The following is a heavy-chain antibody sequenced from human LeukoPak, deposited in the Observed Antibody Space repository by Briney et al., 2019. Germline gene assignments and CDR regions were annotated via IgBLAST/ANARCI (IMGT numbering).Heavy chain of an antibody. Sequence: PGGSLRLSCAASGFIFSRFSMSWVRQAPGKGLELVSGIGSGGTTHYADSVKGRFTISRDNSKNTLYMQMNRLRVEDTAVYYCAKGCSNGPDSFDIWGQGTMVTVSS. CDR1: GFIFSRFS. V-gene: IGHV3-23*01. CDR2: IGSGGTT. D-gene: IGHD2-8*01. CDR3: AKGCSNGPDSFDI. J-gene: IGHJ3*02.